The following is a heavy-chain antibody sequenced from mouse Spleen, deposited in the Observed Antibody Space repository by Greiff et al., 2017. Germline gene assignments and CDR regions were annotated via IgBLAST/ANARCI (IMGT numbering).Heavy chain of an antibody. CDR3: AREGEYGSRMGTWFAY. CDR2: INPSSGYT. CDR1: GYTFTSYT. Sequence: QVQLKQSGAELARPGASVKMSCKASGYTFTSYTMHWVKQRPGQGLEWIGYINPSSGYTKYNQKFKDKATLTADKSSSTAYMQLSSLTSEDSAVYYCAREGEYGSRMGTWFAYWGQGTLVTVSA. D-gene: IGHD1-1*01. J-gene: IGHJ3*01. V-gene: IGHV1-4*01.